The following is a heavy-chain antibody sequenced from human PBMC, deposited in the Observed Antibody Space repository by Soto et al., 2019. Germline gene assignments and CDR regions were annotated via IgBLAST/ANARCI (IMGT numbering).Heavy chain of an antibody. Sequence: SETLPLTCTVSGGSISSYYWSWIRQHPGKGLEWIGYIYYSGSTNYNPSLKSRVTISVDTSKNQFSLKLSSVTAADTAVYYCARKSAAGTFGYYYYMDVWGKGTTVTVSS. V-gene: IGHV4-59*08. D-gene: IGHD6-19*01. CDR2: IYYSGST. CDR1: GGSISSYY. J-gene: IGHJ6*03. CDR3: ARKSAAGTFGYYYYMDV.